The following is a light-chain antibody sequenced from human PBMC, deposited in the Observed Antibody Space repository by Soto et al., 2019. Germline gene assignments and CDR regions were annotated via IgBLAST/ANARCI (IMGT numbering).Light chain of an antibody. V-gene: IGKV3-20*01. CDR3: QQCGSSPCT. J-gene: IGKJ2*02. CDR2: GAS. CDR1: QSVSSSY. Sequence: EIVLTQSPGTLSLSPGERATLSCRASQSVSSSYLAWYQQKPVQAPRLLIYGASSRATGIPDRFSGSGSGTVFNLTSSRLEPDDFAVYYCQQCGSSPCTFGQGTKLEIK.